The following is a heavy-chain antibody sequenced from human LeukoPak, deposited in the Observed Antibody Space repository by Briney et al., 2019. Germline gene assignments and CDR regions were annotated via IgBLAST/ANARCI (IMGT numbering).Heavy chain of an antibody. D-gene: IGHD1-1*01. CDR3: AGRRGRSSDWFDP. CDR2: MKPNSGNT. Sequence: ASVKVSCKASVYTFTSYDINWVRQAPGQGLEWMGWMKPNSGNTGYAQTFQGRVTMTRNTSISKDYLEMRSLRTEDTAAYYCAGRRGRSSDWFDPWGQGTLVTVSS. J-gene: IGHJ5*02. CDR1: VYTFTSYD. V-gene: IGHV1-8*01.